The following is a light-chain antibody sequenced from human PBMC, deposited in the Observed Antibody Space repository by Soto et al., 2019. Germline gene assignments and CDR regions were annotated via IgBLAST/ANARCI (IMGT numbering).Light chain of an antibody. CDR3: TSYTSTNAYVA. CDR1: STDVGGHYY. Sequence: QSVLTQPASVSGSPGQSITISCTGTSTDVGGHYYVSWYQQHPGKAPKLIIYDVTDRPSGVSHRLSGSKSGNTASLTISGLQAEDEADYYCTSYTSTNAYVAVGGGTKLTVL. V-gene: IGLV2-14*03. J-gene: IGLJ2*01. CDR2: DVT.